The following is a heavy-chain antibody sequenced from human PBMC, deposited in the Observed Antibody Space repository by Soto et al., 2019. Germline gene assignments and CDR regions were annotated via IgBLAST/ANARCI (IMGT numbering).Heavy chain of an antibody. CDR1: GGSFSGYY. CDR2: INHSGST. D-gene: IGHD2-2*01. CDR3: AREGGCSSTSCYGRRNYYYMDV. Sequence: QVQLQQWGAGLLKPSETLSLTCAVYGGSFSGYYWSWIRQPPGKGLEWIGEINHSGSTNYNPSLKSRVTISVDTSKNQFSLKLSSVTAADTAVYYCAREGGCSSTSCYGRRNYYYMDVWGKGTTFTVSS. V-gene: IGHV4-34*01. J-gene: IGHJ6*03.